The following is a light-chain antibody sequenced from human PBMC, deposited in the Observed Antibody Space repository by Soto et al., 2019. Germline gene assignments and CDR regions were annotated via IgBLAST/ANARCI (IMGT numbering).Light chain of an antibody. CDR1: SSGVGGYNY. J-gene: IGLJ1*01. V-gene: IGLV2-14*01. CDR3: SSYTSISTYV. CDR2: EVT. Sequence: QSVLTQPASVSGSPGQSITISCTGTSSGVGGYNYVSWYQQHPGKAPKLMIYEVTNRPSGVSDRFSGSKSDNTASLTISGPQAEDEADYYCSSYTSISTYVFGTGTKVTVL.